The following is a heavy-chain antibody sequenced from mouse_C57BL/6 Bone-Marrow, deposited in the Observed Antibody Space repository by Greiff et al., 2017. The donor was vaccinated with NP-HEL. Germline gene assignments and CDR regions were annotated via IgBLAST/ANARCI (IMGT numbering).Heavy chain of an antibody. CDR1: GFSLTSYC. D-gene: IGHD1-1*01. J-gene: IGHJ2*01. CDR3: ASDGSNYFDY. V-gene: IGHV2-2*01. Sequence: VQLQQSGPGLVQPSQCLSLTCTASGFSLTSYCVHWVRQSPGKGLEWLGVIWRGGGTDYTADFISRLRISKDKSKSKVFLKMNSLQADDTAIYYCASDGSNYFDYWGQGTTLTVSS. CDR2: IWRGGGT.